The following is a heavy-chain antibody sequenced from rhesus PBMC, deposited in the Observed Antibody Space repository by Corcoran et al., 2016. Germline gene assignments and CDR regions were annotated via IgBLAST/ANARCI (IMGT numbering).Heavy chain of an antibody. CDR3: ASSYSSWYYFDY. V-gene: IGHV4S12*01. D-gene: IGHD6-13*01. J-gene: IGHJ4*01. Sequence: QVQLQESGPGVVKPSETLSLTCAVSGGTISSGYCYWSWIRLPPGKGLGWMGGIYSNSESTNYNPSLKSRVTISKDTSKNQFSLKLSSVTATDTAVYYCASSYSSWYYFDYWGQGVLVTVSS. CDR2: IYSNSEST. CDR1: GGTISSGYCY.